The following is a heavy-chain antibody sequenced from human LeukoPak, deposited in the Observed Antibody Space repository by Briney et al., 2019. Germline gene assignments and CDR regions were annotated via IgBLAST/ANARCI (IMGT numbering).Heavy chain of an antibody. J-gene: IGHJ1*01. Sequence: GGSLRLSCAASGFTVSSNYMSWVRQAPGKGLEWVSVIYSGGSTYYADSVKGRFTFSRDNSKNTLYLQMNSLRAEDTAVYYCARAVQLERPEYFQHWGQGTLVTVSS. CDR1: GFTVSSNY. D-gene: IGHD1-1*01. V-gene: IGHV3-53*01. CDR2: IYSGGST. CDR3: ARAVQLERPEYFQH.